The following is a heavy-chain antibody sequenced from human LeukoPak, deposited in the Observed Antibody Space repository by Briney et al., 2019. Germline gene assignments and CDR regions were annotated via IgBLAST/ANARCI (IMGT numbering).Heavy chain of an antibody. CDR3: ARDFPQTYYDFWSGYGYGMDV. V-gene: IGHV1-18*04. J-gene: IGHJ6*02. CDR2: ISADNGNT. CDR1: GYTLSNHA. D-gene: IGHD3-3*01. Sequence: GASVRVSCKGSGYTLSNHAFSWVRQAPGQGLEWMGWISADNGNTNHAQKFQGRVSLTTDTSTSTAYMELRSLRSDDTAVYYCARDFPQTYYDFWSGYGYGMDVWGQGTTVTVSS.